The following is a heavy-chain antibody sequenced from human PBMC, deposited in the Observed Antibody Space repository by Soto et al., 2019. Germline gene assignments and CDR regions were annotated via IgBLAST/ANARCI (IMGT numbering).Heavy chain of an antibody. CDR1: GFTFSSYA. Sequence: GGSLRLSCAASGFTFSSYAMHWVRQAPGKGLEWVAVISYDGSNKYYADSVKGRFTISRDNSKNTLYLQMNSLRAEDTAVYYCARGGRYYDSSCYYNYWGQGTLVTVSS. J-gene: IGHJ4*02. D-gene: IGHD3-22*01. CDR2: ISYDGSNK. CDR3: ARGGRYYDSSCYYNY. V-gene: IGHV3-30-3*01.